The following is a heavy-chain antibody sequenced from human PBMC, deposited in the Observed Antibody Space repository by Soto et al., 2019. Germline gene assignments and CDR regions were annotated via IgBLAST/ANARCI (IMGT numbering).Heavy chain of an antibody. V-gene: IGHV3-74*01. Sequence: EVQLVESGGGLVQPGGSLRLSCAASGFTFSSYWMYWVRQTPGKGLVWVSRITSDGSSASYADSVKGRFTISRDNAKNTLSLQMNSLRAEDTAVYYCARLKGATDPFDYWGQGTLVTVSS. CDR3: ARLKGATDPFDY. CDR2: ITSDGSSA. D-gene: IGHD1-26*01. J-gene: IGHJ4*02. CDR1: GFTFSSYW.